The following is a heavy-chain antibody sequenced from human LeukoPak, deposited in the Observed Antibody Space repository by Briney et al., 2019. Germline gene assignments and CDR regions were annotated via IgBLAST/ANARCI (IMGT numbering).Heavy chain of an antibody. V-gene: IGHV3-53*01. CDR2: MYTGGTP. CDR3: ARGAATGPTLGFDY. J-gene: IGHJ4*02. CDR1: GFSATNNY. Sequence: GGSLRLSCAASGFSATNNYITWVRQAPGKGLEWVSVMYTGGTPYYADSVKGRFTISRDISKNTLYLQMTSLRAEDTAVYYCARGAATGPTLGFDYWGQGTLVTVSS. D-gene: IGHD6-13*01.